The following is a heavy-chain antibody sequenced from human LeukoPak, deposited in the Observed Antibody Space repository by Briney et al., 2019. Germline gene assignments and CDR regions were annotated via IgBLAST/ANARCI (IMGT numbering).Heavy chain of an antibody. Sequence: PSETLSLTCTVSGGSISSGGYYWSWIRQHPGKGLEWIGYIYYSGSTYYNPSLKSRVTISVDTSKNQFSLKLSSVTAADTAVYYCARVNRYYGSGSYVYYCYGMDVWGQGTSVTVSS. V-gene: IGHV4-31*03. CDR3: ARVNRYYGSGSYVYYCYGMDV. D-gene: IGHD3-10*01. CDR1: GGSISSGGYY. J-gene: IGHJ6*02. CDR2: IYYSGST.